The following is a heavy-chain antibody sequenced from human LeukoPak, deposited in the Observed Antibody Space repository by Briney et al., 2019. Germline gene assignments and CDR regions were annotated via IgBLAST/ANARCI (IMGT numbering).Heavy chain of an antibody. Sequence: GGSLRLSCAASGFTFSSYAMHWVRQAPGKGLEWVAVISYDGSNKYYADSVKGRFTISRDNSKNTLYLQMNSLRAEDTAVYYCAKVDILTGYYEDYWGQGTLVTVSS. J-gene: IGHJ4*02. CDR1: GFTFSSYA. CDR3: AKVDILTGYYEDY. D-gene: IGHD3-9*01. V-gene: IGHV3-30-3*01. CDR2: ISYDGSNK.